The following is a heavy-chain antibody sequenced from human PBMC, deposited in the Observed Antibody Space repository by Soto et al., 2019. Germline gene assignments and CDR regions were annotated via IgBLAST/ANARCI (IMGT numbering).Heavy chain of an antibody. CDR2: IYSGGNT. CDR3: TRRPGS. J-gene: IGHJ5*02. V-gene: IGHV3-66*01. Sequence: EVQLVESGGGLVQPGESLRISCAASGFTVSNNYMSWVRQAPGKGLEWVSFIYSGGNTYYADSVKGRFTISRDKSKNTLYLQMNNLRVEDTAVYYCTRRPGSWGQGTLVTVSS. CDR1: GFTVSNNY. D-gene: IGHD7-27*01.